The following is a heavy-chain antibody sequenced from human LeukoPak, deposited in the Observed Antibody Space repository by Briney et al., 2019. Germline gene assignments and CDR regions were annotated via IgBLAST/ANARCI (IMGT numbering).Heavy chain of an antibody. CDR3: ARALSSPGFDY. CDR1: EFTFSRYA. CDR2: ISGTGGNT. J-gene: IGHJ4*02. V-gene: IGHV3-23*01. Sequence: GGSLRLSCAASEFTFSRYAMSWVRQAPGKGLEWVSTISGTGGNTYYADSVKGRFTISRDNSKNTLYLQMNSLRAEDTAVYYCARALSSPGFDYWGQGTLVTVSS. D-gene: IGHD6-6*01.